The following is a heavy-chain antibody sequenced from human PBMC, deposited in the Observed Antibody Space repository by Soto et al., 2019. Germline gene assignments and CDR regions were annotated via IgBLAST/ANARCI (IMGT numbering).Heavy chain of an antibody. J-gene: IGHJ4*02. Sequence: SETLSLTCSVSGSSFSNFYWSWIRQPAGKGLEWIGRIYTGGATSYNPSLKSRVTMSVDTSQTQMSLNLRSVTAADTAVYYCARGGIQLSYAFDYWGQGILVTVSS. D-gene: IGHD1-1*01. CDR3: ARGGIQLSYAFDY. CDR1: GSSFSNFY. V-gene: IGHV4-4*07. CDR2: IYTGGAT.